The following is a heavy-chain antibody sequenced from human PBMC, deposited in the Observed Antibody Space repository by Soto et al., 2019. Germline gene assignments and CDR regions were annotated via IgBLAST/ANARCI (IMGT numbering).Heavy chain of an antibody. Sequence: EVQLLESGGGLVQPGGSLRLSCAASGFTFSSYAMSWVRQATGKGLEWVSAISGSGGSTYYADSVKGRFTISRDNSKNTLYLQMNSLRAEDTAVYYCAKAQRTERYCSGGSCFRHAFDIWGQGTMVTVSS. J-gene: IGHJ3*02. CDR1: GFTFSSYA. CDR3: AKAQRTERYCSGGSCFRHAFDI. V-gene: IGHV3-23*01. D-gene: IGHD2-15*01. CDR2: ISGSGGST.